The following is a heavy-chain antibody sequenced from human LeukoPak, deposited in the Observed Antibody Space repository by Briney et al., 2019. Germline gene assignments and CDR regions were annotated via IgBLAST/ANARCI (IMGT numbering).Heavy chain of an antibody. D-gene: IGHD3-22*01. CDR3: AKDRYYDSTILDY. CDR2: LSGGGGST. Sequence: PGGSLRLSCAASGFTFSSYAMSWVSQAPGKGLEWVSSLSGGGGSTYYADSVKGRFTISRDNSKNTLYLQMNSLRAEDTAVYYCAKDRYYDSTILDYWGQGTLVTFSS. V-gene: IGHV3-23*01. J-gene: IGHJ4*02. CDR1: GFTFSSYA.